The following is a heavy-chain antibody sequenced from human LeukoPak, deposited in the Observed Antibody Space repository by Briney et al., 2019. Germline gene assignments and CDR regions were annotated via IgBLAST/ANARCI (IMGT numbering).Heavy chain of an antibody. Sequence: GGSLRLSCRASGYTFSSYAMHWVRQAPGKGLEWVALIWYDGSKKNYADSVQGRFTISRDNSKDTLYLQLNSLRVEDTAVYRCAKEIYYDSTSASNGFDLWGQGTMVIVSS. J-gene: IGHJ3*01. D-gene: IGHD3-22*01. CDR3: AKEIYYDSTSASNGFDL. V-gene: IGHV3-33*06. CDR2: IWYDGSKK. CDR1: GYTFSSYA.